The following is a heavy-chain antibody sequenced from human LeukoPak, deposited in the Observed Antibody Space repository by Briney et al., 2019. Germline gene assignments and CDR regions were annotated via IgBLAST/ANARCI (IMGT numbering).Heavy chain of an antibody. CDR3: ARSAGTH. CDR1: GFTVSSNY. D-gene: IGHD6-13*01. J-gene: IGHJ1*01. Sequence: GGSLRLSCAASGFTVSSNYMTWVRQAPGKGLEWVSTIYSGGSTYYTDSVKGRFTISRDNSKNALYLQMNSLRVDDTGVYFCARSAGTHWGQGTLVTVSS. V-gene: IGHV3-66*01. CDR2: IYSGGST.